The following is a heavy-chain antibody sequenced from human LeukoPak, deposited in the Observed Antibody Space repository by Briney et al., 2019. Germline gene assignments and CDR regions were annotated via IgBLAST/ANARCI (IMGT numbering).Heavy chain of an antibody. J-gene: IGHJ4*02. D-gene: IGHD6-13*01. Sequence: GGSLRLSCAASGFTFINYGMHWVRQAPGKGLDWVAIIWYDGSYKYYADSVKGRFTISRDNSKNTLYLQMNSLRAEDTAIYYCAKVVQYTASTGTGLDYWGQGTLVTVSS. CDR2: IWYDGSYK. CDR3: AKVVQYTASTGTGLDY. V-gene: IGHV3-33*06. CDR1: GFTFINYG.